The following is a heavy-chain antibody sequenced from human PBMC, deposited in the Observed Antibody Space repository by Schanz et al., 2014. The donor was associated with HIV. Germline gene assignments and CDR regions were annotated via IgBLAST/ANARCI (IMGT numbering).Heavy chain of an antibody. J-gene: IGHJ5*02. Sequence: QVQLVQSGAEVKAPGASVKVSCKTSGYTFTGHYMHWIRQAPGRGLEWMGWINPNSGATQYAQKFQDRVTMTSEKSISTVYMGLTSLTPDDTAVYFCARGASVAARGWFDPWGQGTLIIVSS. V-gene: IGHV1-2*02. D-gene: IGHD3-10*01. CDR1: GYTFTGHY. CDR3: ARGASVAARGWFDP. CDR2: INPNSGAT.